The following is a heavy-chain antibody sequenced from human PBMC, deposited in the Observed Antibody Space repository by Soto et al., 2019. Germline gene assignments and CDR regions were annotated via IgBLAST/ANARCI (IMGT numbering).Heavy chain of an antibody. CDR1: GGSFSGYY. Sequence: SEPMSLTCAVYGGSFSGYYWSWIRQPPGKGLEWIGEINHGGSTNYNPSLKSRVTISVDTSKNQFSLKLSSVTAADTAVYYCAREVTTVTTRGWHFDLWGRGTLVTVSS. J-gene: IGHJ2*01. CDR3: AREVTTVTTRGWHFDL. D-gene: IGHD4-17*01. V-gene: IGHV4-34*01. CDR2: INHGGST.